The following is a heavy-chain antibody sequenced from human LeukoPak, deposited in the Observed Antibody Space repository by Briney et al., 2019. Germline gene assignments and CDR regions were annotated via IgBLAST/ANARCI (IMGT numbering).Heavy chain of an antibody. CDR1: GFTFDDYG. Sequence: GGSLRLSCAASGFTFDDYGMSWVRQAPGKGLEWVSGINWNGGSTGYADSVKGRFTISRDNAKNSLYLQMNSLRAEDTAVYYCAKTRPLDSSSWSHGDYWGQGTLVTVSS. V-gene: IGHV3-20*04. CDR3: AKTRPLDSSSWSHGDY. D-gene: IGHD6-13*01. J-gene: IGHJ4*02. CDR2: INWNGGST.